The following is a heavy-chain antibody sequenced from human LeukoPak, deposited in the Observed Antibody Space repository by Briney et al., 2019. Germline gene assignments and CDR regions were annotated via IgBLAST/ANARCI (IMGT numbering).Heavy chain of an antibody. J-gene: IGHJ3*02. CDR3: ARLGKSGMTTVTSRAFDI. V-gene: IGHV4-39*01. CDR2: IYYSGNT. Sequence: SETLSPTCTVSGGSLISSSDYWGWIRQPPGKGLEWIGSIYYSGNTYYNPSLKSRVTMSVDTSKNQFSLQLSSVTAADTAVYYCARLGKSGMTTVTSRAFDISGEGTAVTVSS. D-gene: IGHD4-17*01. CDR1: GGSLISSSDY.